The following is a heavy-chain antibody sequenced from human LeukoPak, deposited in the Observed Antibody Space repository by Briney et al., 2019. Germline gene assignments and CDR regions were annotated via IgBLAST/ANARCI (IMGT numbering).Heavy chain of an antibody. V-gene: IGHV3-74*01. Sequence: GGSLRLSCAASGFTFSSHWMHWVRQAPGKGLVWVSHIVFDESSTNYADSVKGRFTISRDNAKNTLYLQMNSLRAEDTAMYFCAREIGNRGISWGFDQWGQGTLVTVSS. CDR3: AREIGNRGISWGFDQ. CDR2: IVFDESST. D-gene: IGHD3-16*01. CDR1: GFTFSSHW. J-gene: IGHJ4*02.